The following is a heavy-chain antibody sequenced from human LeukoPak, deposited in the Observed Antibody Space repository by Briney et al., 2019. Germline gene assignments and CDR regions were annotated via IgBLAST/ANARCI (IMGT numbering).Heavy chain of an antibody. Sequence: SETLSLTCAVYGGSFSGYYWSWIRQPPGKGLGWIGEINHSGSTNYNPSLKSRVTISVDTSKNQFSLKLSSVTAADTAVYYCARRFKVVVPAAVKNWFDPWGQGTLVTVSS. J-gene: IGHJ5*02. CDR1: GGSFSGYY. D-gene: IGHD2-2*01. CDR3: ARRFKVVVPAAVKNWFDP. V-gene: IGHV4-34*01. CDR2: INHSGST.